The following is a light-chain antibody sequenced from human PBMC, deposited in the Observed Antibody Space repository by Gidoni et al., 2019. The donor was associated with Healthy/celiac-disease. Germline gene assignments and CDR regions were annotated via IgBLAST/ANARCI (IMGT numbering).Light chain of an antibody. CDR3: QQSYSTPT. V-gene: IGKV1-39*01. Sequence: IQMTQSPSSLSASVGARVTITCRASQSISSYLNWYQQKPGKAPKLLIYAASSLQSGVPSRFSGSGSGTDFTLTISSLQPEDFATYYCQQSYSTPTFGQXTKVEIK. CDR2: AAS. J-gene: IGKJ1*01. CDR1: QSISSY.